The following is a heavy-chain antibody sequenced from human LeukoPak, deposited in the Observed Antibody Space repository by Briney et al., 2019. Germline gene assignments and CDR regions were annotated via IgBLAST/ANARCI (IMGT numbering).Heavy chain of an antibody. J-gene: IGHJ3*02. D-gene: IGHD3-22*01. Sequence: PGGSLRLSCAASGLIVSGNYMSWVRQAPGKGLEWVSVVYSGGSTNYADTVKGRFTISRDKSNNTLYLQMNSLRAEGTAVYYCARGTHYYYDSSGYYSAFDIWGRGTMVTVSS. CDR3: ARGTHYYYDSSGYYSAFDI. CDR2: VYSGGST. CDR1: GLIVSGNY. V-gene: IGHV3-53*01.